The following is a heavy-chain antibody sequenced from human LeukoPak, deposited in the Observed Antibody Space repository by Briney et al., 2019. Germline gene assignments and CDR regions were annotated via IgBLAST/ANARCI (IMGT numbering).Heavy chain of an antibody. CDR3: ARGKRLRYFDRTKYYFDY. CDR2: ISYDGSKR. CDR1: GFTFSNYG. D-gene: IGHD3-9*01. Sequence: HPGRSLRLSCAASGFTFSNYGIHWVRQAPGKGLEWVAVISYDGSKRYYADSVKGRFTISRDNSKDTLYLQMNSPRADDTAVYYCARGKRLRYFDRTKYYFDYWGQGTLVTVSS. V-gene: IGHV3-30*03. J-gene: IGHJ4*02.